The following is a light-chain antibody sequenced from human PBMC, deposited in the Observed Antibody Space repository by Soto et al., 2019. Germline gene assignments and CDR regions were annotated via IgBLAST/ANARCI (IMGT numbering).Light chain of an antibody. CDR3: LQLSRYPLT. CDR2: SAS. J-gene: IGKJ4*01. V-gene: IGKV1-9*01. Sequence: DIQLTQSPSVLSASVGDTVTITCRASQALSNYLAWYQQKPGKAPDLLIYSASTLQSGVPSRFSGSGSETEFSLTIRALQPEDFATYYCLQLSRYPLTFGGGTKVAIK. CDR1: QALSNY.